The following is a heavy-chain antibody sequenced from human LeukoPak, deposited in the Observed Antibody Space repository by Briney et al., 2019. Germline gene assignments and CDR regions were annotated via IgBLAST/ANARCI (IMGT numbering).Heavy chain of an antibody. D-gene: IGHD3-22*01. Sequence: ASVKVSCKASGYTFTSHGISWVRQAPGQGLEWMGWISAYNGNTNHAQKLQGRVTMTTDTSTSTAYMELRSLRSDDTAVYYCARDKDDSSGHYLAPDLGYWGQGTLVTVSS. CDR1: GYTFTSHG. CDR2: ISAYNGNT. J-gene: IGHJ4*02. CDR3: ARDKDDSSGHYLAPDLGY. V-gene: IGHV1-18*01.